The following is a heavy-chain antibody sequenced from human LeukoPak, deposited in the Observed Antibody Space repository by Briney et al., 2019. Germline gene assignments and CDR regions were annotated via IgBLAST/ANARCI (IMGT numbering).Heavy chain of an antibody. Sequence: GGSLRLSCAASGFTFSSYEMNWVRQAPGKGLEWVSAISGSGGSTYYADSVKGRFTISRDNSKNTLYLQMNSLRAEDTAVYYCAKDSDPSYSSSWTPFDYWGQGTLVTVSS. V-gene: IGHV3-23*01. CDR3: AKDSDPSYSSSWTPFDY. CDR2: ISGSGGST. CDR1: GFTFSSYE. D-gene: IGHD6-13*01. J-gene: IGHJ4*02.